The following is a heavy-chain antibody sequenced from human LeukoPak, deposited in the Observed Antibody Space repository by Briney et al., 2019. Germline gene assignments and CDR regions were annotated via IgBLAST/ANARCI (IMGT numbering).Heavy chain of an antibody. Sequence: SETLSLTCTVSGGSISSYYWSWIRQPPGKGREWLGYIYYSGSTNYNPSLKSRVTISVDTSKNQFSLKLSSVTAADTAVYYCARVTIVGATDFDYWGQGTLVTVSS. D-gene: IGHD1-26*01. CDR3: ARVTIVGATDFDY. CDR2: IYYSGST. J-gene: IGHJ4*02. V-gene: IGHV4-59*01. CDR1: GGSISSYY.